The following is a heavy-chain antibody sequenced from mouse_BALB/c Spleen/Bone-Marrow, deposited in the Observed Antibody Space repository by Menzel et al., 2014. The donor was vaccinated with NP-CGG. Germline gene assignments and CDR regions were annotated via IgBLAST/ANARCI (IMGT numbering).Heavy chain of an antibody. CDR3: ARSGSSSGYFDY. CDR2: ISSGSSTI. J-gene: IGHJ2*01. Sequence: EVKLVESGGGLVQPGGSRKLSRAASGFTFSSFGMHWVRQAPEKGLKWVAYISSGSSTIYYADTVMGRFTISRDNPKNTLFLQMTSLRSEDTAMYYCARSGSSSGYFDYWGQGTTLTVSS. CDR1: GFTFSSFG. D-gene: IGHD1-1*01. V-gene: IGHV5-17*02.